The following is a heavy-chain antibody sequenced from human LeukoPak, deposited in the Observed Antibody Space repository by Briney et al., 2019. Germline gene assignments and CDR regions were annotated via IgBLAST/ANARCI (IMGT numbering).Heavy chain of an antibody. CDR2: IYYSGST. V-gene: IGHV4-59*08. CDR3: GRTDSSGYYYFDD. D-gene: IGHD3-22*01. CDR1: GRSISSYY. J-gene: IGHJ4*02. Sequence: SETLSLTCTVSGRSISSYYWSWIRQPPGKGLEWIGYIYYSGSTNYNPSLKSRVTISVDTSKNQFSLKLSSVTAADPAVYYCGRTDSSGYYYFDDWGQGTLVTVSS.